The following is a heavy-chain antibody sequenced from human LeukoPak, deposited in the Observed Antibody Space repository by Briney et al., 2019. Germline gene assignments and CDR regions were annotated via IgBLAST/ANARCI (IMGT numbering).Heavy chain of an antibody. D-gene: IGHD2-8*02. V-gene: IGHV3-23*01. CDR1: GFTFGSYA. CDR2: ISGSGGST. J-gene: IGHJ6*03. CDR3: AKNRGHCVDGVCHNYYYMDV. Sequence: GGSLRLSCAASGFTFGSYAMYWVRQAPGKGLEWVSGISGSGGSTFYADSVKGRFTISRDNSENTVYLQMNGLRAEDTAVYYCAKNRGHCVDGVCHNYYYMDVWGRGTTVTVSS.